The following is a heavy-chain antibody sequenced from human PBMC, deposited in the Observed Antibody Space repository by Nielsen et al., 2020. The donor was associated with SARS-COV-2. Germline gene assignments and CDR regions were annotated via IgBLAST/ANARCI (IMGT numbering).Heavy chain of an antibody. D-gene: IGHD2-2*01. CDR1: GGSLTSYY. V-gene: IGHV4-59*01. Sequence: SETLSLTCTVSGGSLTSYYWHWIRQPPGKGLEWIGDAYYTGSTNNNPSFKSRVTISVDKSKNQFSLKLTSVTAADTAVYYCARGMGIGYASVDLMDVWGEGTTVTVSS. J-gene: IGHJ6*03. CDR3: ARGMGIGYASVDLMDV. CDR2: AYYTGST.